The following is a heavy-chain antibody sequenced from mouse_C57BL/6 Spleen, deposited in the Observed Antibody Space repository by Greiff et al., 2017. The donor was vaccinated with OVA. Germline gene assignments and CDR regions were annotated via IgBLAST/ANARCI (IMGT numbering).Heavy chain of an antibody. D-gene: IGHD2-5*01. V-gene: IGHV1-55*01. CDR3: AREGKADSNYGAY. CDR2: IYPGSGST. Sequence: QVQLQQPGAELVKPGASVKMSCKASGYTFTSYWITWVKQRPGQGLEWIGDIYPGSGSTKYNEKFKSKATLNVDTSSRTAYMQLSSLTSEDSAVYYCAREGKADSNYGAYWCQGTLVTVSA. CDR1: GYTFTSYW. J-gene: IGHJ3*01.